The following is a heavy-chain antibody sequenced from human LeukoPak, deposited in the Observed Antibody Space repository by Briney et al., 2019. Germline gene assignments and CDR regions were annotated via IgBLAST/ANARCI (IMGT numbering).Heavy chain of an antibody. Sequence: GGSLRLSCAASGFTFDDYGMSWVRQAPGKGLEWVSGINWNGGNTGYADSVKGRFTIPRDNAKNSLYLQMNSLRAEDTALYYCALHYYGSGTYYYYMDVWGKRTTVTVSS. CDR2: INWNGGNT. CDR1: GFTFDDYG. J-gene: IGHJ6*03. D-gene: IGHD3-10*01. CDR3: ALHYYGSGTYYYYMDV. V-gene: IGHV3-20*04.